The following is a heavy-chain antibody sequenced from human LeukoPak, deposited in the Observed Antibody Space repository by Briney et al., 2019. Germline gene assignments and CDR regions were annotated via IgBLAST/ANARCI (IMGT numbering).Heavy chain of an antibody. CDR1: GFTFSSYW. V-gene: IGHV3-7*01. D-gene: IGHD6-6*01. Sequence: PGGSLRLSCAASGFTFSSYWMSWVRQAPGKGLEWVPNIKQDGSEKYYVDSVKGRFTISRDNVKNSLYLQMNSLRAEDTAVYYCARVFPPVDIAARFSSGYYCYYMDVWGKGTTVTVSS. CDR2: IKQDGSEK. CDR3: ARVFPPVDIAARFSSGYYCYYMDV. J-gene: IGHJ6*03.